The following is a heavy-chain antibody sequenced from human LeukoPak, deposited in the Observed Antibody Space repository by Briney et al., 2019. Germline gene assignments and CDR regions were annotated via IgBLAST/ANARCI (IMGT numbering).Heavy chain of an antibody. CDR1: GFSFSSYA. J-gene: IGHJ4*02. CDR3: AKDSRGSSPRVSDY. V-gene: IGHV3-23*01. D-gene: IGHD6-13*01. CDR2: ISGSGGST. Sequence: PGGSLRLSCAASGFSFSSYAMTWVRQAPGKGLEWVSCISGSGGSTYYADSVKGRFTISRDNSKNTLSLQMNSLRAEDTALYYCAKDSRGSSPRVSDYWGQGTLVTVSS.